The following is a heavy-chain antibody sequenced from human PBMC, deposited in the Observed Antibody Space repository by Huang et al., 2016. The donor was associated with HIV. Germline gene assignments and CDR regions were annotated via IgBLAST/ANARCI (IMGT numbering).Heavy chain of an antibody. Sequence: EVQLVESGGGLVQPGGSLRLSCAASGFTFSSYWMHWVRQAPGKGLLWVSDMNSEGSTTNYAESVKGRFTISRDNAKNTLYLQMNSLRAEDTAVYYCARGYRSTIDYWGQTTLVTVSS. CDR3: ARGYRSTIDY. CDR1: GFTFSSYW. D-gene: IGHD4-4*01. V-gene: IGHV3-74*01. CDR2: MNSEGSTT. J-gene: IGHJ4*02.